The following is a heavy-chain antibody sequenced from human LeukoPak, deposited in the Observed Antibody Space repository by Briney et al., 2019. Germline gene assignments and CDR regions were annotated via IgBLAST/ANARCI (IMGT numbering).Heavy chain of an antibody. CDR1: GYSISSGYY. V-gene: IGHV4-38-2*01. D-gene: IGHD3-3*01. J-gene: IGHJ5*02. CDR2: INHSGST. Sequence: SETLSLTCAVSGYSISSGYYWGWIRQPPGKGLEWIGEINHSGSTNYNPSLKSRITISVDTSKKQFSLKLSSVTAADTAVYYCARGRGVTIFGVVITNPDWFDPWGQGTLATVSS. CDR3: ARGRGVTIFGVVITNPDWFDP.